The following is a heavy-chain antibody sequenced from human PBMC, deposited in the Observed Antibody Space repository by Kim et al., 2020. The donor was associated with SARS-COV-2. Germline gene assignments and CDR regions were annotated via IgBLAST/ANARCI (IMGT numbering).Heavy chain of an antibody. D-gene: IGHD2-15*01. CDR2: ISAYNGNT. CDR3: ASTHVYCSGGSCYPSNNWFDP. V-gene: IGHV1-18*01. J-gene: IGHJ5*02. CDR1: GYTFTSYG. Sequence: ASVKVSCKASGYTFTSYGISWVRQAPGQGLEWMGWISAYNGNTNYAQKLQGRVTMTTDTSTSTAYMELRSLRSDDTAVYYCASTHVYCSGGSCYPSNNWFDPWGQGTLVTVSS.